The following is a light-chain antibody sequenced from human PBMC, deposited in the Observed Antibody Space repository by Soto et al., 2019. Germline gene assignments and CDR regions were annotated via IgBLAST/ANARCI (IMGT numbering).Light chain of an antibody. J-gene: IGKJ1*01. CDR1: QSLLHSNGYNF. V-gene: IGKV2-28*01. CDR3: MQALQTPRT. CDR2: MGS. Sequence: DIVMTQSPLSLPATPGEPASISCRSSQSLLHSNGYNFLDWYVQKPGQSPQLLIYMGSNRASGVPDRFSGSGSGIDFTLKISRVEAEDVGVYYCMQALQTPRTFGQGTKVEIK.